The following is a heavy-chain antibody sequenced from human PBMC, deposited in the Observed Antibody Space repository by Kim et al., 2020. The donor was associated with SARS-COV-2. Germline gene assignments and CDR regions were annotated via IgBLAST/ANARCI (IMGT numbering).Heavy chain of an antibody. CDR1: GGSFSGYY. CDR2: INHSGST. CDR3: ARGRGAARLRYFDY. Sequence: SETLSLTCAVYGGSFSGYYWSWIRQPPGKGLEWIGEINHSGSTNYNPSLKSRVTISVDTSKNQFSLKLSSVTAADTAVYYCARGRGAARLRYFDYWGQGTLVTVSS. V-gene: IGHV4-34*01. D-gene: IGHD6-6*01. J-gene: IGHJ4*02.